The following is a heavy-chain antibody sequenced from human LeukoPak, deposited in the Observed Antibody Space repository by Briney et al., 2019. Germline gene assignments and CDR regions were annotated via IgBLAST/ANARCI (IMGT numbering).Heavy chain of an antibody. D-gene: IGHD2-15*01. J-gene: IGHJ4*02. CDR2: IIPIFVTA. Sequence: SVKVSCKASGDTFSGYAISWVRQAPGQGLEWMGGIIPIFVTANYTQKLQGRVTITRNTSISTAYMELSSLRSEDTAVYYCARGARTTRTNRLGHCSGGSCYGVDYWGQGTLVTVSS. CDR3: ARGARTTRTNRLGHCSGGSCYGVDY. V-gene: IGHV1-69*05. CDR1: GDTFSGYA.